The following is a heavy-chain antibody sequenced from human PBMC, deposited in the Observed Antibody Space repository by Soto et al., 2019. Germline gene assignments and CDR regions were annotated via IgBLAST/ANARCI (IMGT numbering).Heavy chain of an antibody. D-gene: IGHD3-3*01. CDR1: GGSITTYY. CDR2: IFYSGIT. J-gene: IGHJ5*02. V-gene: IGHV4-59*01. Sequence: QVQLQESGPGLVKPPETLSLTCTVSGGSITTYYWSWIRQPPGKGLEWIGYIFYSGITNYNPSLKGPVTMSVDASKTHFSLKLISVTAADTAVYYCARSTIFGWFDPWGQGTLVTVSS. CDR3: ARSTIFGWFDP.